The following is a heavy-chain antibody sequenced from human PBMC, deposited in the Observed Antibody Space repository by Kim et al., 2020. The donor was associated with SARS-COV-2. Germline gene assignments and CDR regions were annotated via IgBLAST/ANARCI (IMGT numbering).Heavy chain of an antibody. J-gene: IGHJ4*02. CDR2: INHSGST. Sequence: SETLSLTCAVYGGSFSGYYWSWIRQPPGKGLEWIGEINHSGSTNYNPSLKSRVTISVDTSKNQFSLKLSSVTAADTAVYYCARIGRDFALVYWGQGTLVTVSS. V-gene: IGHV4-34*01. CDR3: ARIGRDFALVY. D-gene: IGHD3-3*01. CDR1: GGSFSGYY.